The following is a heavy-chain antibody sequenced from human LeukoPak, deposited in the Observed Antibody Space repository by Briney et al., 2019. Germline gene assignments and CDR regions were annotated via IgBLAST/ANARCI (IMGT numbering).Heavy chain of an antibody. CDR3: ARDRDWNYGAGAFDI. J-gene: IGHJ3*02. Sequence: PSETLSLTCTVSGGSISNYYWSWIRQSAGKGLEWIGRIYTSGSTNYNPSLKSRVTMSVDTSKNQFSLKVSSVTAADTAVYYCARDRDWNYGAGAFDIRGQGTMVTVSS. CDR1: GGSISNYY. V-gene: IGHV4-4*07. CDR2: IYTSGST. D-gene: IGHD1-7*01.